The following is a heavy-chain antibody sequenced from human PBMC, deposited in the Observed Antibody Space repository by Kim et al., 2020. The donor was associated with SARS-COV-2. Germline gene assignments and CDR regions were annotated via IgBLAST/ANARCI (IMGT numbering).Heavy chain of an antibody. D-gene: IGHD6-19*01. J-gene: IGHJ4*02. CDR3: VRGQQWLIKN. Sequence: GGSLRLSCAAYGFTFDDYDIKWVRQAPGEGLEWVSRISRDGGEIKYVDSVKGRFTISRDNSKKSVYLQMNSLRSEDTALYYCVRGQQWLIKNWGQGTQVTVSS. V-gene: IGHV3-43*02. CDR1: GFTFDDYD. CDR2: ISRDGGEI.